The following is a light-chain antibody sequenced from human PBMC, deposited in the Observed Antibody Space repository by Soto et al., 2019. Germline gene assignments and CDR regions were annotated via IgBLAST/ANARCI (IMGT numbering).Light chain of an antibody. CDR1: STDVDGYDY. J-gene: IGLJ1*01. CDR3: SSYTSSAPFYV. V-gene: IGLV2-14*03. Sequence: QSVLTQPASVSGSPGQSITISCTGASTDVDGYDYVSWYQQHPGQAPKLMIYDVNNRPSGVSYRFSGSKSGDTASLTISGLQAEDDADYYCSSYTSSAPFYVFGTGTEVTVL. CDR2: DVN.